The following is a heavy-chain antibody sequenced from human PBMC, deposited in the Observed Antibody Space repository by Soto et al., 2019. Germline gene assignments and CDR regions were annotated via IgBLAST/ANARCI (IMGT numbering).Heavy chain of an antibody. J-gene: IGHJ5*02. CDR2: VFYLGTT. CDR3: ARHDGAPEDRDINWFDP. D-gene: IGHD3-16*02. Sequence: KPSETLSLTCTVSGGSINSDITFWGWIRQPPGKGLEWVGSVFYLGTTYYHPSLKSRLSISIDTSNNQFSLELTSVTAADTAVYYCARHDGAPEDRDINWFDPWGQGTLVTVSS. V-gene: IGHV4-39*01. CDR1: GGSINSDITF.